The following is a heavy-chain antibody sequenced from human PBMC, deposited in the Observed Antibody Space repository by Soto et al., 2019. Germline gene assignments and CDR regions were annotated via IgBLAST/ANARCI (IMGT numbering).Heavy chain of an antibody. CDR1: GGSISSGDYY. Sequence: SETLSLTCTVSGGSISSGDYYWSWIRQPPGKGLEWIGYIYYSGSTYYNPSLKSRVTISVDTSKNQFSLKLSSVTAADTAVYYCARVDGYDGTHSFDYWGQGTLVTVSS. CDR3: ARVDGYDGTHSFDY. CDR2: IYYSGST. D-gene: IGHD5-12*01. J-gene: IGHJ4*02. V-gene: IGHV4-30-4*01.